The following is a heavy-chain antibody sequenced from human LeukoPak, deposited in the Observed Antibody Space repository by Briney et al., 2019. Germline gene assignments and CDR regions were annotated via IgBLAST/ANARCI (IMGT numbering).Heavy chain of an antibody. V-gene: IGHV4-59*01. CDR2: IYYSGST. CDR3: ARGNIDYDILTGYYSSVYPYFDY. Sequence: SETLSLTCTVSGGSISSYYWSWIRQPPGKGLEWIGYIYYSGSTNYNPSLKSRVTISVDTSKNQFSLKLSSVTAADTAVYYCARGNIDYDILTGYYSSVYPYFDYWGQGTLVTVSS. D-gene: IGHD3-9*01. J-gene: IGHJ4*02. CDR1: GGSISSYY.